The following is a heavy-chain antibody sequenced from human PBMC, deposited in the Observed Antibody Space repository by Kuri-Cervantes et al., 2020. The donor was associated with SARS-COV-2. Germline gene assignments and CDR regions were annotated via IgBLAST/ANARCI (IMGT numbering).Heavy chain of an antibody. D-gene: IGHD2-15*01. CDR3: AKDQHGIVAVVAAIDS. J-gene: IGHJ5*01. V-gene: IGHV3-30*18. Sequence: LSLTCAPSGFTLTSFAMHWVRQAPGKGLEWVSLISYDGSNKFYADSVKGRFTISTDNYKNMLFLQMDSLRVEDSAVYYCAKDQHGIVAVVAAIDSWGQGIPVTVSS. CDR1: GFTLTSFA. CDR2: ISYDGSNK.